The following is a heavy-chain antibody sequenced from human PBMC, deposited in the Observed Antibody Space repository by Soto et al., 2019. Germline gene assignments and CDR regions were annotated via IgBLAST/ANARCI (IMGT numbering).Heavy chain of an antibody. D-gene: IGHD3-10*01. CDR3: ARERLVVRGDTTANYCDSGMDV. J-gene: IGHJ6*02. CDR2: ISAYNGNT. CDR1: GYTFTSYG. V-gene: IGHV1-18*01. Sequence: GASVKVSCKASGYTFTSYGISWVRQAPGQGLEWMGWISAYNGNTNYAQKLQGRVTMTTDTSTSTAYMELRSLRSDDTAVYYCARERLVVRGDTTANYCDSGMDVGGQLATGTVA.